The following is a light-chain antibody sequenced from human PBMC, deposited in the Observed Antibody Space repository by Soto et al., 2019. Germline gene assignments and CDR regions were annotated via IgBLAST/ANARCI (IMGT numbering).Light chain of an antibody. CDR1: GTDVGAYDY. CDR3: SSYTSSSIVYV. CDR2: DVN. J-gene: IGLJ1*01. Sequence: VLTQPASASGSPGQSITISCTGTGTDVGAYDYVSWYQQHPGKAPKLVIYDVNNRPSGVSSRFSGSKSGNTASLTISGLQAEDEADYYCSSYTSSSIVYVFGTGTKVTVL. V-gene: IGLV2-14*03.